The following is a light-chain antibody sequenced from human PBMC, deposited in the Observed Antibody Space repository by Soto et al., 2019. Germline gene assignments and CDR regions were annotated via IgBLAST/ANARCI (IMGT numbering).Light chain of an antibody. CDR3: PKYNSGPLS. CDR1: QSISSF. CDR2: AAY. J-gene: IGKJ4*01. Sequence: DFQITHSPYSLSASLGYRFTITLRASQSISSFLNWYQQKPGKAPKLVIYAAYRLQTGVPSRFSGSGSGTDFTLTICSLQPEDVATYYCPKYNSGPLSSGGGAKVDIK. V-gene: IGKV1-39*01.